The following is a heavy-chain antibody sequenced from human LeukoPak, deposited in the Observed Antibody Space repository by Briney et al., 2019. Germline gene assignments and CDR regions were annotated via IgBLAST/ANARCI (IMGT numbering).Heavy chain of an antibody. J-gene: IGHJ4*02. CDR1: GGSISSYY. Sequence: SETLSLTCTVSGGSISSYYWSWIRQPAGKGLEWIGRIYTSGSTNYNPSLKSRVTMSVDTSKNQFSLKLSSVTAADTAVYYCARLAYCGGDCYSGFDYWGQGTLVTVSS. D-gene: IGHD2-21*02. V-gene: IGHV4-4*07. CDR3: ARLAYCGGDCYSGFDY. CDR2: IYTSGST.